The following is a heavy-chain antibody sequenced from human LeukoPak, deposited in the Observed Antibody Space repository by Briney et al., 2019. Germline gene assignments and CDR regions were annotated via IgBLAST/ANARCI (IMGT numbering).Heavy chain of an antibody. J-gene: IGHJ3*02. CDR1: GFTVSSNY. CDR3: ARGGSFLSAFDI. Sequence: GGSLRLSCAASGFTVSSNYMSWVRQAPGKWLGWVSIIYRDGSTFYADSVKGRFTISRDNSKNTLYLQIKSLRAEATAVYDCARGGSFLSAFDIWGQGTMVTVSS. V-gene: IGHV3-53*01. D-gene: IGHD1-26*01. CDR2: IYRDGST.